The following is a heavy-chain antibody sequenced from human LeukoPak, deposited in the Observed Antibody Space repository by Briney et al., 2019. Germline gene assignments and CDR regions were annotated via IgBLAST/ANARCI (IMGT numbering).Heavy chain of an antibody. CDR3: ARTGDY. CDR2: IWYDGSNK. D-gene: IGHD3-10*01. J-gene: IGHJ4*02. V-gene: IGHV3-33*01. CDR1: GFTFSSYG. Sequence: GRSLRLSCAASGFTFSSYGMHWVRQAPGKGLEWVAVIWYDGSNKYYADSVKGRFTISRDNAKNSLYLQMNSLRAEDTAVYYCARTGDYWGQGTLVTVSS.